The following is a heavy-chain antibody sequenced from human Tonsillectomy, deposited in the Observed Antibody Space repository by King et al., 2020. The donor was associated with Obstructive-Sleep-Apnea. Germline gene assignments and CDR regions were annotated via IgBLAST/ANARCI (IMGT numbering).Heavy chain of an antibody. J-gene: IGHJ4*02. CDR2: ISWDGGST. Sequence: DVQLVESGGVVVQPGGSLRLSCAASGFTFDDYTMHWVRQAPGKGLEWVSLISWDGGSTYYADSVKGRFTIARDNSKNSLYLQMNSLRTEDTALYYCAKDITGSAVAGGGGFDYWGQGTLVTVSS. CDR3: AKDITGSAVAGGGGFDY. V-gene: IGHV3-43*01. CDR1: GFTFDDYT. D-gene: IGHD6-19*01.